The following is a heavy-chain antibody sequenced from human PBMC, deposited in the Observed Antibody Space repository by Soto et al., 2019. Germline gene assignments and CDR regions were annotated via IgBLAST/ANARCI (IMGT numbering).Heavy chain of an antibody. CDR2: INPSTGGT. D-gene: IGHD1-1*01. V-gene: IGHV1-46*01. Sequence: QVQLVQSGAEVKKPGASVKVSCKASGYTFTSYYVHWVRQAPGQRLEWMGIINPSTGGTNYPQKFQGNVTTTRDTSTSTVYMELSSLRSEDAAMYYCVRDSGDTTLFQWGRSFDYWGQGTLVTVSS. CDR3: VRDSGDTTLFQWGRSFDY. CDR1: GYTFTSYY. J-gene: IGHJ4*02.